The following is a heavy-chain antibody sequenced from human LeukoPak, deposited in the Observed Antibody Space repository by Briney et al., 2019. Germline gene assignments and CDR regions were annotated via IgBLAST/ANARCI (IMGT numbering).Heavy chain of an antibody. CDR1: GFTLGTNA. CDR3: AKGGGAVAVNY. V-gene: IGHV3-23*01. J-gene: IGHJ4*02. D-gene: IGHD6-19*01. Sequence: PGGSLKFSCAASGFTLGTNAMSWARQAPGGGLRWVSTISGSGGTTYYADSVKGRFTISRDNSKNTLYLQMSSLRAEDTAVYYCAKGGGAVAVNYWGQGTLVTVSS. CDR2: ISGSGGTT.